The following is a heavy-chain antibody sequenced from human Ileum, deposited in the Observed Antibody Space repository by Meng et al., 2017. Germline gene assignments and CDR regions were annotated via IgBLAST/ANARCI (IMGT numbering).Heavy chain of an antibody. V-gene: IGHV4-59*08. J-gene: IGHJ5*02. CDR2: VYDGEAP. D-gene: IGHD2-21*02. Sequence: VLLQESGPGLVKPSETLFLTCSVSGDSLIACNLNWIRQAPGKGLEWLGYVYDGEAPNYNPSLQSRLTISMDKSANQFSLRLNSVTAADTAVYYCARQTATYPSNWFDPWGQGILVTVSS. CDR1: GDSLIACN. CDR3: ARQTATYPSNWFDP.